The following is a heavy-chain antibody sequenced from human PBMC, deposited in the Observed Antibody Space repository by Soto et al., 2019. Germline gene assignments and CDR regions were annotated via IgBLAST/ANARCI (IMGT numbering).Heavy chain of an antibody. CDR2: ISYDGSNK. CDR3: AKGQWLVRGVSIFYYYYYGMDV. V-gene: IGHV3-30*18. Sequence: WGSLKLSCSASGFPFPSYGMHWVGQAPGRGLEWVAVISYDGSNKYYADSVKGRFTISRDNSKNTLYLQMNSLRAEDTAVYYCAKGQWLVRGVSIFYYYYYGMDVWGQGT. D-gene: IGHD6-19*01. CDR1: GFPFPSYG. J-gene: IGHJ6*02.